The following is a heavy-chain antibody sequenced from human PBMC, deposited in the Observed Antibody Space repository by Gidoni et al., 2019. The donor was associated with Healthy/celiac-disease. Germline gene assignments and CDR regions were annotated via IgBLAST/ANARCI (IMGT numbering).Heavy chain of an antibody. Sequence: QVQLVESGGGVVQPGRSLRLSCAASGFTFSSYAMHWVRQAPGKGLGWVAVRSYDGSNKYYADSVKGRFTISRDNSKNTLYLQMNSLRAEDTAVYYCARGKVAAAGTLGVLDYWGQGTLVTVSS. D-gene: IGHD6-13*01. CDR2: RSYDGSNK. CDR1: GFTFSSYA. J-gene: IGHJ4*02. V-gene: IGHV3-30-3*01. CDR3: ARGKVAAAGTLGVLDY.